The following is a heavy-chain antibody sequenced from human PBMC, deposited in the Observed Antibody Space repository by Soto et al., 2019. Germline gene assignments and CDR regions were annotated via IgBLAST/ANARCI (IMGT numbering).Heavy chain of an antibody. J-gene: IGHJ2*01. CDR1: GGSISGGVHS. CDR3: AREIMPLTNDWYFDL. V-gene: IGHV4-30-4*01. D-gene: IGHD2-8*01. CDR2: IFDSGST. Sequence: QVQLQESGPGLEKPSETLSLTCTVSGGSISGGVHSWSWIRQPPGKGLEWIGHIFDSGSTYYNPSLKSRLTISVDTSKNQFSLRLSSVTAADTAVYYCAREIMPLTNDWYFDLWGAGTLISVSS.